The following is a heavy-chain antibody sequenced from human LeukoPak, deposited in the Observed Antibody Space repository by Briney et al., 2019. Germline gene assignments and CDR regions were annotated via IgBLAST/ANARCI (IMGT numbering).Heavy chain of an antibody. CDR1: GGSISSSSYY. J-gene: IGHJ4*02. V-gene: IGHV4-39*01. CDR3: ARHHYDYVWSYFDY. CDR2: IYCSGST. Sequence: SETLSLTCTVSGGSISSSSYYWGWIRQPPGKGLEWIGSIYCSGSTYYNPSLKSRVTISVDTSKNQFSLKLSSVTAADTAVYSCARHHYDYVWSYFDYWGQGTLVTVSS. D-gene: IGHD3-16*01.